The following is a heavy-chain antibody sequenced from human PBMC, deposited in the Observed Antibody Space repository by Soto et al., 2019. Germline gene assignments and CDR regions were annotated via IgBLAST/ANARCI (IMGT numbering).Heavy chain of an antibody. Sequence: AGGSLRLSCAASGFTFSNYGMHWVRQVPGKGLEWVAVFSYDGSYKYYADSVKGRFTISRDNSKNTLFLQMNSLRAEDMAVYYCARTASGTIGVFDSWGQGTLVTVSS. CDR2: FSYDGSYK. V-gene: IGHV3-30*03. CDR1: GFTFSNYG. D-gene: IGHD1-26*01. J-gene: IGHJ4*02. CDR3: ARTASGTIGVFDS.